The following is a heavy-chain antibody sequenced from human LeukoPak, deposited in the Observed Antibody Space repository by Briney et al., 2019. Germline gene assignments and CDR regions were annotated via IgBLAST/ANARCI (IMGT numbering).Heavy chain of an antibody. CDR1: GFTISSYG. D-gene: IGHD4/OR15-4a*01. V-gene: IGHV3-33*06. J-gene: IGHJ3*01. Sequence: GGSLRLSCAASGFTISSYGMHWVRQPPGKGLEWVAVMWYDGSSKYYADSVKGRFTISRDNSKNTLYLQMNSLGPEDTAVYYCTKDRDDYGDPESFDFWGQGTMVTVSS. CDR3: TKDRDDYGDPESFDF. CDR2: MWYDGSSK.